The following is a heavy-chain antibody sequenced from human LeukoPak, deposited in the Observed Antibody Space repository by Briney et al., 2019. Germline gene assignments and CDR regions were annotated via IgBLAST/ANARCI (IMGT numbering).Heavy chain of an antibody. V-gene: IGHV1-2*02. J-gene: IGHJ5*02. CDR3: ARGWGFDYYGSGSYRYNWFDP. Sequence: ASVKVSCKASGYTFTGYYMHWVRQAPGQGLEWMGWINPNSGGTNYAQKFQGRVTMTRDTSISTAYMELSRLRSDDTAVYYCARGWGFDYYGSGSYRYNWFDPWGQGTLATVSS. CDR2: INPNSGGT. D-gene: IGHD3-10*01. CDR1: GYTFTGYY.